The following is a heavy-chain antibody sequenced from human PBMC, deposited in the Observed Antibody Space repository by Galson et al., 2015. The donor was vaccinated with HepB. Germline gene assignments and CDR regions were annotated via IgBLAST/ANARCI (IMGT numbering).Heavy chain of an antibody. J-gene: IGHJ4*02. CDR1: GYSYTSHW. CDR3: ARLGNSWLPFDS. Sequence: QSGAEVKKPGESLKISCKGSGYSYTSHWISWVRQMPGKGLEWMGTIDPSDSYTNYSPSFQGHVTISVDKSISTAYLQWSSLKASDTAMYCCARLGNSWLPFDSWGQGTLVTVSS. D-gene: IGHD6-13*01. CDR2: IDPSDSYT. V-gene: IGHV5-10-1*01.